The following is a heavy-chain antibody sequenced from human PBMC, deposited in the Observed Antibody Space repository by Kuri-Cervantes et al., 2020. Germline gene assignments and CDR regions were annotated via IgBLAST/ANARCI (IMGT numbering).Heavy chain of an antibody. CDR3: ARHRPKYQLLPFDY. CDR2: ISYSGST. J-gene: IGHJ4*02. CDR1: GGSISTGGFY. V-gene: IGHV4-31*02. Sequence: SCTVSGGSISTGGFYWNWIRQHPGKGLEWIGYISYSGSTYYNPSLKSRVTISVDTSKNQFSLKLSSVTAADTAVYYCARHRPKYQLLPFDYWGQGTLVTVSS. D-gene: IGHD2-2*01.